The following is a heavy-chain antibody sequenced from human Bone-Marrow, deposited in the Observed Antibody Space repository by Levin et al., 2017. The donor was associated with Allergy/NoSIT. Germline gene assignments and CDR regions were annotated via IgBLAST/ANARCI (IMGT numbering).Heavy chain of an antibody. CDR3: ARERISGSYPIDY. Sequence: PGESLKISCKASGGTFSSYTISWVRQAPGQGLEWMGRIIPILGIANYAQKFQGRVTITADKSTSTAYMELSSLRSEDTAVYYCARERISGSYPIDYWGQGTLVTVSS. CDR1: GGTFSSYT. D-gene: IGHD1-26*01. CDR2: IIPILGIA. V-gene: IGHV1-69*04. J-gene: IGHJ4*02.